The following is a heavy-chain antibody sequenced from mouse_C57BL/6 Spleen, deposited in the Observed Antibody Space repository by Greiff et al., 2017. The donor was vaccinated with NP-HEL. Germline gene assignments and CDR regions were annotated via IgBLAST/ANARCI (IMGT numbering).Heavy chain of an antibody. D-gene: IGHD1-1*01. CDR3: AREDYGSWYFDV. J-gene: IGHJ1*03. V-gene: IGHV3-6*01. CDR2: ISYDGSN. Sequence: EVQLKESGPGLVKPSQSLSLTCSVTGYSITSGYYWNWIRQFPGNKLEWMGYISYDGSNNYNPSLKNRISITRDTSKNQFFLKLNSVTTEDTATYYCAREDYGSWYFDVWGTGTTVTVSS. CDR1: GYSITSGYY.